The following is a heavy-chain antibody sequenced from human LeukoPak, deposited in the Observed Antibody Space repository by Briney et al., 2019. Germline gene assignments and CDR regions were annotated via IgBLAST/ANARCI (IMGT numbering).Heavy chain of an antibody. CDR1: GYSISSGFH. CDR3: ARQTGSGLFILP. V-gene: IGHV4-38-2*02. CDR2: IYYSGST. D-gene: IGHD3/OR15-3a*01. J-gene: IGHJ4*02. Sequence: TSETLSLTCTVSGYSISSGFHWGWIRQPPGKGLEWIGNIYYSGSTYYNPSLKSRVTISLDTSKNQFSLRLTSVTAADTAVYFCARQTGSGLFILPGGQGTLVTVSS.